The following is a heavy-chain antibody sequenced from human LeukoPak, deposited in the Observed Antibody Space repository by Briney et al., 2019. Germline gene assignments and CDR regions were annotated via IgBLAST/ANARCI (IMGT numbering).Heavy chain of an antibody. CDR2: IYSGGNT. Sequence: GGSLRLTCAASGFTVRNTYMTWVRQAPGKGLEWVSVIYSGGNTYYADSVKGRFTTSRDNSKNTLFLQMNSLRAEDTAVYFCARGGSVGSYYYFDYWGQGTLVTVSS. V-gene: IGHV3-53*01. CDR3: ARGGSVGSYYYFDY. J-gene: IGHJ4*02. CDR1: GFTVRNTY. D-gene: IGHD1-26*01.